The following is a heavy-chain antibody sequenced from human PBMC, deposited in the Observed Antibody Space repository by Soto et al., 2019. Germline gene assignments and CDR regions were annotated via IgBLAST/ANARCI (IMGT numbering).Heavy chain of an antibody. J-gene: IGHJ5*02. CDR3: ARVGSFDP. D-gene: IGHD1-26*01. CDR2: IIPIFCTA. Sequence: PVKVSCKASGHTFTSYYMHWVRQAPGQRLEWVVGIIPIFCTANYAQKLQGRVTITADESTSTAYMELSSLRSEDTAVYYCARVGSFDPWGQGTLVTVSS. V-gene: IGHV1-69*13. CDR1: GHTFTSYY.